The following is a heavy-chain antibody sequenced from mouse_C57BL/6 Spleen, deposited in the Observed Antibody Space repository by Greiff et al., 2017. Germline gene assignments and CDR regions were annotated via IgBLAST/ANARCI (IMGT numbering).Heavy chain of an antibody. CDR3: ARLGTGTSYYAMDY. CDR2: INPNNGGT. V-gene: IGHV1-18*01. J-gene: IGHJ4*01. D-gene: IGHD4-1*01. Sequence: VQLQQSGPELVKPGASVKIPCKASGYTFTDYNMDWVKQSHGKSLEWIGDINPNNGGTIYNQKFKGKATLTVDKSSSTAYMELRSLTSEDTAVYYCARLGTGTSYYAMDYWGQGTSVTVSS. CDR1: GYTFTDYN.